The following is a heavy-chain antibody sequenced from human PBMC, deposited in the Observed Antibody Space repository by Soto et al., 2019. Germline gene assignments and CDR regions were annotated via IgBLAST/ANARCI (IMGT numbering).Heavy chain of an antibody. J-gene: IGHJ4*02. D-gene: IGHD3-16*02. CDR2: ISESSDTI. CDR3: ARDKMGELSIADY. CDR1: GFTFSDYS. Sequence: EVQLVESGGGLVQPGGSLRLSCTASGFTFSDYSMDWVRQTPGKGLEWLSYISESSDTIYYADSVKGRFTISRDNANNSLFLQMSSLRGEDTAVYYCARDKMGELSIADYWGQGTPVTVSS. V-gene: IGHV3-48*01.